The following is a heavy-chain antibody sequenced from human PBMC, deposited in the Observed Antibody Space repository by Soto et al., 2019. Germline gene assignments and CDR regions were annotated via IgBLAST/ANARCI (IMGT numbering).Heavy chain of an antibody. Sequence: GGSLRLSCAASGFTFSSYAMSWVRQAPGRGLQCVASISVSGGSTYYADSVKGRFTISRYNSKKTLYLQMNSLRAEDTAVYYCAKGELGLHFDYWGQGTLVTVSS. J-gene: IGHJ4*02. V-gene: IGHV3-23*01. CDR3: AKGELGLHFDY. D-gene: IGHD7-27*01. CDR1: GFTFSSYA. CDR2: ISVSGGST.